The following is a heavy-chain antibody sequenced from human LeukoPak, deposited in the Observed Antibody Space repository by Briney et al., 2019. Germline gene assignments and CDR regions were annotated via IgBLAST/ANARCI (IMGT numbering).Heavy chain of an antibody. V-gene: IGHV3-30*02. CDR1: GFTFSSYG. CDR2: IRYDGSNK. Sequence: GGSLRLSCAASGFTFSSYGMHWVRQAPGKGLEWVAFIRYDGSNKYYADSVKGRFTISRDNAKNSLYLQMNSLRAEDTAVYYCARGDYDFWSGLYYYYYYYMDVWGKGTTVTVSS. D-gene: IGHD3-3*01. CDR3: ARGDYDFWSGLYYYYYYYMDV. J-gene: IGHJ6*03.